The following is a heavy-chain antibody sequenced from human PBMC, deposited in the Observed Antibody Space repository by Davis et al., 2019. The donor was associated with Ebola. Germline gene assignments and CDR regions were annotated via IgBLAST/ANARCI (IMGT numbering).Heavy chain of an antibody. CDR2: IYYSGST. V-gene: IGHV4-59*08. Sequence: MPSETLSLTCTVSGGSISSYYWSWIRQPPGKGLEWIGYIYYSGSTNYNPSLKSRVTISVDTSKNQFSLKLSSVTAADTAVYYCARLQVQYYYDSSGYYSTPNTIDYWGQGTLVTVSS. J-gene: IGHJ4*02. D-gene: IGHD3-22*01. CDR3: ARLQVQYYYDSSGYYSTPNTIDY. CDR1: GGSISSYY.